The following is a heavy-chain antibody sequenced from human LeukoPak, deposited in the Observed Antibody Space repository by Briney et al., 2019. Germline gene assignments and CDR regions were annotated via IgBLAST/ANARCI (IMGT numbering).Heavy chain of an antibody. Sequence: ASVKVSCKASGYTFTDYFMQWVRQAPGQRLEWMGWINPNSGGTSYAQKFQGRVTMTRDTSISTAYMELSRLRYDDTAVYYCARPISGPLSFWAFDIWGQGTMVTVSS. D-gene: IGHD1-14*01. V-gene: IGHV1-2*02. CDR3: ARPISGPLSFWAFDI. J-gene: IGHJ3*02. CDR2: INPNSGGT. CDR1: GYTFTDYF.